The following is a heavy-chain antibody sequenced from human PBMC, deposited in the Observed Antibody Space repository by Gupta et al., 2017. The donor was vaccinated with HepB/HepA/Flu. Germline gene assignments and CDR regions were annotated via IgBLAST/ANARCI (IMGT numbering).Heavy chain of an antibody. CDR2: ISGYNGNT. J-gene: IGHJ4*02. D-gene: IGHD6-6*01. CDR1: GYTFKNYG. Sequence: QVQLVQSGTEVKKPGASVKVSCKTSGYTFKNYGFCWVRQAPGQGLEWMGWISGYNGNTKYAQKVQGRVTMTTDTATSTAYMELRSLTPDDTAVYFCARAWALSNSAEADFDYWGQGTLVTVSS. V-gene: IGHV1-18*01. CDR3: ARAWALSNSAEADFDY.